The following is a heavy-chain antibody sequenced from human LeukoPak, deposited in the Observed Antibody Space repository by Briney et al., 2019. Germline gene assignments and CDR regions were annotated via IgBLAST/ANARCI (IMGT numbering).Heavy chain of an antibody. V-gene: IGHV3-21*04. Sequence: GSLRLSCAASGFTFSSYSMNWVRQAPGKGLEWVSSISSSSSYIYYADSVKGRFTISRDNSKNTLFLQMNSLRVEDTAVYYCAKDRGSSWYDDAFDIWGQGTTVTVYS. J-gene: IGHJ3*02. CDR3: AKDRGSSWYDDAFDI. D-gene: IGHD6-13*01. CDR2: ISSSSSYI. CDR1: GFTFSSYS.